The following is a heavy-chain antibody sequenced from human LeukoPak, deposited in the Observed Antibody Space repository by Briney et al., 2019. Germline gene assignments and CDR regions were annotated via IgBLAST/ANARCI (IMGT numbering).Heavy chain of an antibody. V-gene: IGHV3-33*05. CDR3: ASERWIGELRHFFDS. CDR2: ISFDGINT. Sequence: GGSLRLSCAASGFSFRSHGMHWVRQAPGKGLEWVSLISFDGINTGYTESVKGRFTISRDNSRNTLLLQMNSLRGEDTAVYYCASERWIGELRHFFDSWGQGTQVIVSS. J-gene: IGHJ4*02. D-gene: IGHD3-10*01. CDR1: GFSFRSHG.